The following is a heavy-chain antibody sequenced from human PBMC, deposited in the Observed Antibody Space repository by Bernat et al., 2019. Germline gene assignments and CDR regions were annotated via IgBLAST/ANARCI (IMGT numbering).Heavy chain of an antibody. V-gene: IGHV4-39*01. Sequence: QLQLQGSGPGLVKPSETLSLTCTVSGGSISSSSYYWGWIRQPPGKGLEWIGSIYYSGSTYYNPSLKSRVTISVDTSKNQFSLKLSSVTAADTAVYYCARFRVGYCSSTSCEDYFDYWGQGTLVTVSS. D-gene: IGHD2-2*01. J-gene: IGHJ4*02. CDR1: GGSISSSSYY. CDR3: ARFRVGYCSSTSCEDYFDY. CDR2: IYYSGST.